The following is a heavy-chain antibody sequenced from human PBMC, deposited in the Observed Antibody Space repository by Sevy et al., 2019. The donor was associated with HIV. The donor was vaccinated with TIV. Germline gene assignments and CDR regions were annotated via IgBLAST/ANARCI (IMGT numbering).Heavy chain of an antibody. D-gene: IGHD3-10*01. CDR1: GVTFSSYG. CDR3: AKGGGSGSYYFYYYYGMDV. J-gene: IGHJ6*02. V-gene: IGHV3-30*02. Sequence: GGCLRLSCAASGVTFSSYGMHWVRQAPGKGLEWVAFIRYDGSNKYYADSVKGRFTISRDNSKNTLYLQMSSLRAEDTAVYYCAKGGGSGSYYFYYYYGMDVWGQGTTVTVSS. CDR2: IRYDGSNK.